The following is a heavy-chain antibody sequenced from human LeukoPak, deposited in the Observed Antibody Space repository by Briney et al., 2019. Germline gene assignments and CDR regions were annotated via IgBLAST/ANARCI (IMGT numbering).Heavy chain of an antibody. Sequence: PGGSLRLSCAASGFTVSSNYMSWVRQAPGKGLEWVSVIYSGGSTYYADSVKGRFTISRHNSKNTLYLQMNSLRAEDTAVYYCAKSSADYYDSSGYPDYWGQGTLVTVSS. D-gene: IGHD3-22*01. J-gene: IGHJ4*02. CDR1: GFTVSSNY. V-gene: IGHV3-53*01. CDR3: AKSSADYYDSSGYPDY. CDR2: IYSGGST.